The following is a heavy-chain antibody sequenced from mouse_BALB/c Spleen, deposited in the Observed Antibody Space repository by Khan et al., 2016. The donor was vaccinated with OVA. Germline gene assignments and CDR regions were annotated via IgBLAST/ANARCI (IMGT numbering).Heavy chain of an antibody. CDR2: IYPGSGSP. D-gene: IGHD1-2*01. J-gene: IGHJ4*01. CDR3: TRGTTAPYVMDY. Sequence: LKQSGSELVSPGASVKLSCKTSGYTFSTYWMHWVKQRPGQGLKWIGNIYPGSGSPNYDEKFKSKATLTVDTSSTTAYMQLSSLTSEDSAVYSWTRGTTAPYVMDYWGQGTSVTVSS. CDR1: GYTFSTYW. V-gene: IGHV1S22*01.